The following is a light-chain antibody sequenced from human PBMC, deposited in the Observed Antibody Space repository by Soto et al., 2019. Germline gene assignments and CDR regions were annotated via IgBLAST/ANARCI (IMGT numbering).Light chain of an antibody. Sequence: DIQMTQSPSSLSASVGDRVNITCRASQSISSYLNWYQQKPGKAPKLLVYAASRLQSAVPSRFSGTGSGTDFTLTISSLQPEDFATYYCQQSFRTPFTFGPGNKLDIK. J-gene: IGKJ3*01. CDR3: QQSFRTPFT. CDR2: AAS. CDR1: QSISSY. V-gene: IGKV1-39*01.